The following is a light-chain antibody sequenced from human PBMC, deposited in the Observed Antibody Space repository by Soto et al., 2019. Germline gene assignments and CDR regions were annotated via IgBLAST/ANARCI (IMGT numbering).Light chain of an antibody. CDR1: QSVSSSY. CDR3: QQYGSSLGT. J-gene: IGKJ3*01. Sequence: EIVLTQSPGTLSLSPGERATLSCRASQSVSSSYLAWYQQKPGQAPSLLIYGASSRATGIPDRFSGSGSGTDFTLTISRLEPEDFAVYYCQQYGSSLGTFGPGTKVDIK. V-gene: IGKV3-20*01. CDR2: GAS.